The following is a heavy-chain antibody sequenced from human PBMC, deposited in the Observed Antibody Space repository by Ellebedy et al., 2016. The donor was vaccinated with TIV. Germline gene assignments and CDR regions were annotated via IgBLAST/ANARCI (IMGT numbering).Heavy chain of an antibody. CDR1: GFTFSPYA. CDR3: AKDDARELLGYGMDV. V-gene: IGHV3-23*01. Sequence: GESLKISCAASGFTFSPYAMAWVRQAPGKGLEWVSGIVGSGGSRYADSVKGRFTIPRDNSKSTLDLQMSSLRAEDTAVYYCAKDDARELLGYGMDVWGQGTTVTVSS. D-gene: IGHD1-26*01. CDR2: IVGSGGSR. J-gene: IGHJ6*02.